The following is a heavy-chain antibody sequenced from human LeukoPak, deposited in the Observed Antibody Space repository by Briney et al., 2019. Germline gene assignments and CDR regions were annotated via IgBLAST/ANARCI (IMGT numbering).Heavy chain of an antibody. D-gene: IGHD1-26*01. V-gene: IGHV3-30-3*01. CDR1: GFTFSRYA. CDR2: ISYEGSNK. CDR3: ARGSSSLRAVIVDIDI. J-gene: IGHJ3*02. Sequence: GGSLRLSCAASGFTFSRYAIHWVRQAPGKGLEWVGVISYEGSNKYYADSVKGRFTISRDNSKNTLDSQMNSLTAEDTAVYYCARGSSSLRAVIVDIDIWGQGTMVTVSS.